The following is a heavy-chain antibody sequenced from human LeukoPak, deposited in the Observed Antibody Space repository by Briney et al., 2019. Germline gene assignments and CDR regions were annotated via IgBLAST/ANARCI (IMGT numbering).Heavy chain of an antibody. CDR3: ASNIYCDSASCYGYFDY. Sequence: PGGSLRLSCAASGFAVSSYYMNWVRQAPGRGLGGVSFISSCDGTDYADSVRRRFTISRDNSKNTLYLQMNSLRAEDTAVYCCASNIYCDSASCYGYFDYWGQGTLVTVSS. J-gene: IGHJ4*02. D-gene: IGHD2-2*01. V-gene: IGHV3-66*01. CDR2: ISSCDGT. CDR1: GFAVSSYY.